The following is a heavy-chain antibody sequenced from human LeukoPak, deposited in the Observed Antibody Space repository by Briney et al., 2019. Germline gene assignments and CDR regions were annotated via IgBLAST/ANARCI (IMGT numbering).Heavy chain of an antibody. CDR2: IIPIFGTA. CDR1: GGTFSSYA. CDR3: ATTRYQLLYFDY. V-gene: IGHV1-69*05. D-gene: IGHD2-2*02. Sequence: ASVKVSCKASGGTFSSYAISWVRQAPGQGHEWMGGIIPIFGTANYAQKFQGRVTITTDESTSTAYMELSSLRSEDTAVYYCATTRYQLLYFDYWGQGTLVTVSS. J-gene: IGHJ4*02.